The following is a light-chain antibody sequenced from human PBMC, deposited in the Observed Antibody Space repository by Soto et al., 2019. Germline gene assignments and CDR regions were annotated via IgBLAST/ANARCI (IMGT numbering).Light chain of an antibody. J-gene: IGLJ1*01. CDR1: SSDIGGYNF. CDR3: NSYRTISTYV. V-gene: IGLV2-14*01. Sequence: QSALTHPASVSGSPGQSITISYTGTSSDIGGYNFVSWYQQHPGKAPKLLIYDVRNRPSGVSNRVSGSKSGNTASLTISGRQAEDEAGYYFNSYRTISTYVFGPGTKLTVL. CDR2: DVR.